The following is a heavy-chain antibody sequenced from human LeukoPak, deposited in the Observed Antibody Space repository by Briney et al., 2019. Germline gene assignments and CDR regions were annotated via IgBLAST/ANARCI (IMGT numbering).Heavy chain of an antibody. CDR3: ARDSAATGLSFDY. Sequence: ASVTVSCTSSGYTFTDYYMHWFRLAPGQGLEWMGEINDNSGGTKYAQKFQGRVTLTRDTSITTAYLELSSLISDDTAIYYCARDSAATGLSFDYWGQGTLVTVSS. CDR1: GYTFTDYY. V-gene: IGHV1-2*02. CDR2: INDNSGGT. D-gene: IGHD3-9*01. J-gene: IGHJ4*02.